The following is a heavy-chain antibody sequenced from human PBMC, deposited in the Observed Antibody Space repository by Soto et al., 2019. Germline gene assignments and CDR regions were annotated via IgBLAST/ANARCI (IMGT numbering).Heavy chain of an antibody. D-gene: IGHD3-10*01. Sequence: EVQLVESGGGLVQPGGSLRLSCAASGFTFSGYWMNWVRQAPGKGLEWVANIKQDGSEKYYVDPVKGRFTISRDNAKNSLYLQMNSLRGEDTAVYYCARERGTHYMDVWGKGTTVTVSS. J-gene: IGHJ6*03. CDR2: IKQDGSEK. CDR3: ARERGTHYMDV. CDR1: GFTFSGYW. V-gene: IGHV3-7*01.